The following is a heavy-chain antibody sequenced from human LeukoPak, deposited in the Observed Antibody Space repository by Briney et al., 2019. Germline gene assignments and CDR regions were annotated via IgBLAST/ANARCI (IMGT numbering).Heavy chain of an antibody. D-gene: IGHD3-22*01. Sequence: GESLRLSCAASGFTVSSNYMSWVRQAPGKGLEWVSVIYSGGSIYYSDSVKGRFTISRDNSKNMLYLQMSSLRPEDTAVYYCARGSAYSHWGQGTQVTVSS. CDR3: ARGSAYSH. V-gene: IGHV3-66*02. CDR1: GFTVSSNY. CDR2: IYSGGSI. J-gene: IGHJ4*02.